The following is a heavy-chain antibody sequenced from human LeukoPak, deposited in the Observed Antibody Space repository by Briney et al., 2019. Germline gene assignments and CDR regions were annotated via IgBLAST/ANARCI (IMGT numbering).Heavy chain of an antibody. V-gene: IGHV1-2*02. J-gene: IGHJ3*02. CDR2: INPNSGGT. CDR3: AEQQLVRFGAFDI. Sequence: ASVKVSCKASGYTFTGYYMHWVRQAPGQGLEWMGWINPNSGGTNYAQKFQGRVTMTRDTSISTAYMELSRLRSDDTAVYCCAEQQLVRFGAFDIWGQGTMVTVSS. D-gene: IGHD6-13*01. CDR1: GYTFTGYY.